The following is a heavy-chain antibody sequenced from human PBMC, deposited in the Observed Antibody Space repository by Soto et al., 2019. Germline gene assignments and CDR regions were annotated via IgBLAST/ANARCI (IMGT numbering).Heavy chain of an antibody. J-gene: IGHJ4*02. CDR1: GFTFSSYG. CDR2: IWYDGSNK. V-gene: IGHV3-33*01. CDR3: ARDHYDSSGYYYLNPQSTLDY. D-gene: IGHD3-22*01. Sequence: PGGSLRLSCAASGFTFSSYGMHWVRQAPGKGLEWVAVIWYDGSNKYYADSVKGRFTISRDNSKNTLYLQMNSLRAEDTAVYYCARDHYDSSGYYYLNPQSTLDYWGQGTLVTVSS.